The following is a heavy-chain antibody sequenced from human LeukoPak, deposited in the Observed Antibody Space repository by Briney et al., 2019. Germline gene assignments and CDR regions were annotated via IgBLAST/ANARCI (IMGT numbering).Heavy chain of an antibody. D-gene: IGHD3-22*01. V-gene: IGHV4-59*01. J-gene: IGHJ4*02. CDR1: GGSISSYY. CDR2: IYYSGST. CDR3: ARGYYDSSGYDY. Sequence: SETLSLTCTVSGGSISSYYWSWIRQPPGKGLEWLGYIYYSGSTNYNPSLKSRVTISVDTSKNQFSLKLSSVPAADTAVYYCARGYYDSSGYDYWGQGTLVTVSS.